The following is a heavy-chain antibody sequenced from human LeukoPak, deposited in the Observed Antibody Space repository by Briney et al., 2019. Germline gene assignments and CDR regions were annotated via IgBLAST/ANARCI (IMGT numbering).Heavy chain of an antibody. CDR1: GFTFSSYG. CDR3: AKAKYSSGWDYYCYGMDV. Sequence: SGGSLRLSCAASGFTFSSYGMHWVRQAPGKGLEWVAVISYDGSNKYYADSVKGRFTISRDNSKNTLYLQMNSLRAEDTAVYYCAKAKYSSGWDYYCYGMDVWGQGTTVTVSS. V-gene: IGHV3-30*18. CDR2: ISYDGSNK. D-gene: IGHD6-19*01. J-gene: IGHJ6*02.